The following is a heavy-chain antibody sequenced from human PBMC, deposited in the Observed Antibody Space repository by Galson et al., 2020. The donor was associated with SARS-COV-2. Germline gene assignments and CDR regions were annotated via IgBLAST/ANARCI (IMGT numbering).Heavy chain of an antibody. CDR3: ARTSMAAYYNSYYLDV. V-gene: IGHV4-39*01. J-gene: IGHJ6*03. CDR1: GGSISIGSYY. CDR2: IFYSGST. Sequence: SETLSLTCTVSGGSISIGSYYWGWIRQPPGKGLEWIGSIFYSGSTYYNPSLKSRVTISVDTSKNQFSLNLTSVTAADTAVYYCARTSMAAYYNSYYLDVWGKGTTVTLSS. D-gene: IGHD5-18*01.